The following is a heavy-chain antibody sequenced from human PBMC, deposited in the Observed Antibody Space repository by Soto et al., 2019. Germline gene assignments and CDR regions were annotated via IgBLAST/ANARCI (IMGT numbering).Heavy chain of an antibody. CDR3: AGITPHQWYYMDV. V-gene: IGHV6-1*01. J-gene: IGHJ6*03. CDR1: GDSVSSNSAA. D-gene: IGHD1-7*01. Sequence: SQTLSLTCAISGDSVSSNSAAWNWIRLSPSRGLEWLARTYYRSRWYNDYAVSVRSRITVNPDTSKNQFSLQLTSVTPEDTAVYYCAGITPHQWYYMDVWGKGTTVTVSS. CDR2: TYYRSRWYN.